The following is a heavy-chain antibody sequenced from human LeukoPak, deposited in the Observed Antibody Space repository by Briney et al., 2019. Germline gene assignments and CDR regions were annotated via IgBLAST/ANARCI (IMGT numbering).Heavy chain of an antibody. D-gene: IGHD5-18*01. CDR1: GYTFTGYY. J-gene: IGHJ6*03. CDR3: ARVSIQPHVPHYYYMDV. Sequence: ASVKVSCKASGYTFTGYYMHWVRQAPGQGLEWMGWINPNSGGTNYAQKFQGRVTMTTDTSTSTAYMELRSLRSDDTAVYYCARVSIQPHVPHYYYMDVWGKGTTVTVSS. CDR2: INPNSGGT. V-gene: IGHV1-2*02.